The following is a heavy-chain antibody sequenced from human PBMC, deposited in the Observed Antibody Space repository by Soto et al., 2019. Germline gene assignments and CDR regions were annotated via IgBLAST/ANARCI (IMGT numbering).Heavy chain of an antibody. Sequence: PXRSLRRTCAVVGFTFSNYYMNWVRQAPGKGLEWVSYISNSGRAIYYAESVKGRFTISRDNAKNSLYLQMNSLRAEDTAVYYCARDPEIYSGKFDYGLDVWGQGTTVTVSS. D-gene: IGHD4-4*01. CDR1: GFTFSNYY. CDR3: ARDPEIYSGKFDYGLDV. J-gene: IGHJ6*02. CDR2: ISNSGRAI. V-gene: IGHV3-48*03.